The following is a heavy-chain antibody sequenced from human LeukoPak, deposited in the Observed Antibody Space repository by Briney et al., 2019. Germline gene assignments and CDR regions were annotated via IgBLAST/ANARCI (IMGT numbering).Heavy chain of an antibody. Sequence: ASVKVSCKASGGTFSSYAISWVRQAPGQALEWMGGIIPIFGTANYAQQFQGRVTITADESTSTAYMELSSLRSEDTAVYYCATSVWPPYYYYYYMDVWGKGTTVTVSS. CDR3: ATSVWPPYYYYYYMDV. D-gene: IGHD2-8*01. V-gene: IGHV1-69*13. CDR1: GGTFSSYA. CDR2: IIPIFGTA. J-gene: IGHJ6*03.